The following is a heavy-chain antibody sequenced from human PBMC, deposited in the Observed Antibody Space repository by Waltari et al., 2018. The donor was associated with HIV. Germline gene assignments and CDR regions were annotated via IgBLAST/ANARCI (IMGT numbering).Heavy chain of an antibody. D-gene: IGHD2-8*01. V-gene: IGHV1-69*04. J-gene: IGHJ4*02. CDR3: AAGCTNGVCRMDY. Sequence: QVQLVQSGAEVKKPGSSVKVSCKASGGTFSSYAISWVRQAPGQGLEWMGRIIPILGIANYDQKCQGRVTITADKSTSTAYMGLSSLGSEDTAVYYCAAGCTNGVCRMDYWGQGTLVTVSS. CDR1: GGTFSSYA. CDR2: IIPILGIA.